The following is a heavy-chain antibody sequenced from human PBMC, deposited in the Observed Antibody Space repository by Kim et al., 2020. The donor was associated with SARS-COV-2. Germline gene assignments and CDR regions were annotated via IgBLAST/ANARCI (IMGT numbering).Heavy chain of an antibody. CDR2: IYPGDSDT. V-gene: IGHV5-51*01. J-gene: IGHJ6*02. D-gene: IGHD3-10*01. CDR1: GYSFTNYW. Sequence: GESLKISCKASGYSFTNYWIGWVRQMPGKGLEWMGIIYPGDSDTTYSPSFQGQVTISADKSTSTASLQWSSLKASDTAMYYCARHDVDDSGGLSGMDVWGQGTTVTVAS. CDR3: ARHDVDDSGGLSGMDV.